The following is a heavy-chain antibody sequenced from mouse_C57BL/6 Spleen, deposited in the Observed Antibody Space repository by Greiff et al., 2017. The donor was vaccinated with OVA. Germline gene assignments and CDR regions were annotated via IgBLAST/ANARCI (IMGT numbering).Heavy chain of an antibody. CDR1: GYAFSSYW. Sequence: VQLQQSGAELVKPGASVKISCKASGYAFSSYWMNWVKQRPGQGLEWIGQIYPGDGDTNYNGKFKGKATLTADKSSSTAYMQLSSLTSEASAVYFCARDSSGSSIAYWGQGTLVTVSA. CDR2: IYPGDGDT. D-gene: IGHD3-2*02. CDR3: ARDSSGSSIAY. J-gene: IGHJ3*01. V-gene: IGHV1-80*01.